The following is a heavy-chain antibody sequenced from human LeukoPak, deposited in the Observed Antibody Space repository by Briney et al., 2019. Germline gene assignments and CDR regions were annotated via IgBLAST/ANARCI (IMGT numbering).Heavy chain of an antibody. CDR2: IRYDGSNK. V-gene: IGHV3-30*02. CDR1: GFTFSSYG. CDR3: AKEESEYSSKSSWFDP. J-gene: IGHJ5*02. D-gene: IGHD6-6*01. Sequence: GGSLRLSCAASGFTFSSYGMHWVRQAPGKGLEWVAFIRYDGSNKYYADSVKGRFTISRDNPKNTLYVQMNSLRVEDTAVYYCAKEESEYSSKSSWFDPCGQGPLAPVSS.